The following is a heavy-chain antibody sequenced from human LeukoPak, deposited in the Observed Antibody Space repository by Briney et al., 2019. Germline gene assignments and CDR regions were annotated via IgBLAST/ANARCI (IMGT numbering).Heavy chain of an antibody. J-gene: IGHJ4*02. CDR3: AREGKGELPPRFDY. CDR1: GFTFSSYG. Sequence: GRSLRLSCAASGFTFSSYGMHWVRQAPGKGLEWVAVIWYDGSNKYYADSVKGRFTISRDNSKNTLYLQMNSLRAEDTAVYYCAREGKGELPPRFDYWGQGTLVTVSS. D-gene: IGHD1-26*01. CDR2: IWYDGSNK. V-gene: IGHV3-33*01.